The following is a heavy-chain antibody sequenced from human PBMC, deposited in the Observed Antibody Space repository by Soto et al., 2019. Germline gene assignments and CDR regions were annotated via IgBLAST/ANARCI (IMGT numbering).Heavy chain of an antibody. D-gene: IGHD3-9*01. CDR3: ARGVGSSPPRY. CDR2: IYDSGSP. J-gene: IGHJ4*02. CDR1: GGSISVYY. V-gene: IGHV4-59*01. Sequence: SETLSLTCTISGGSISVYYWSWIRQSPGQGLEWIGYIYDSGSPYYNPSLKTRVTISADTSKNQISLKLTSATAADTAVYFCARGVGSSPPRYWGRGTLVTVAS.